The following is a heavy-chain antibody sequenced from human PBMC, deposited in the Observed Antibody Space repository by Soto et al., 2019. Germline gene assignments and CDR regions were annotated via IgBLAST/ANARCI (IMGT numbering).Heavy chain of an antibody. CDR1: GGSISSSNW. CDR2: IYHSGST. J-gene: IGHJ4*02. CDR3: ASVNCSGGSCCSSFFDY. D-gene: IGHD2-15*01. Sequence: SETLSLTCAVSGGSISSSNWWSWVRQPPGKGLEWIGEIYHSGSTNYNPSLKSRVTISVDKSKNQFSLKLSSVTAADTAVYYCASVNCSGGSCCSSFFDYWGQGTLVTVSS. V-gene: IGHV4-4*02.